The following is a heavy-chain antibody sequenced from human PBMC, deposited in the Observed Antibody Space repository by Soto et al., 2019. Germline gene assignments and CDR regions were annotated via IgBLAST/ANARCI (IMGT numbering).Heavy chain of an antibody. D-gene: IGHD2-2*02. CDR2: INHSGST. CDR3: ARGHCSSTSCYRGWFDP. J-gene: IGHJ5*02. Sequence: QVQLQQWGAGLLKPSETLSLTCAVYGGSFSGYYWSWIRQPPGKGLEWIGEINHSGSTNYNPSLKSRVTISVDTSKNQFSLKLSSVNAADTAVYYCARGHCSSTSCYRGWFDPWGQGTLVTVSS. V-gene: IGHV4-34*01. CDR1: GGSFSGYY.